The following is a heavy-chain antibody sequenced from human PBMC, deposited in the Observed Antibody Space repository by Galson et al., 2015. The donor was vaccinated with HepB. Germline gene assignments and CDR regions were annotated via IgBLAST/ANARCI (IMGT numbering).Heavy chain of an antibody. Sequence: SVKVSCKASGYTFTSYGISWVRQAPGQGLEWMGWISAYNGNTNYAQKLQGRVTMTTDTSTSTAYMELRSLRSDDTAVYYCARVDRREPAPRYCSGGSCQNWFDPWGQGTLVTVSS. CDR2: ISAYNGNT. V-gene: IGHV1-18*04. CDR3: ARVDRREPAPRYCSGGSCQNWFDP. J-gene: IGHJ5*02. CDR1: GYTFTSYG. D-gene: IGHD2-15*01.